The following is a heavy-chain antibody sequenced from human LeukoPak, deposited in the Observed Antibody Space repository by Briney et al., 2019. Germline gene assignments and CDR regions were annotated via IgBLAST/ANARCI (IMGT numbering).Heavy chain of an antibody. CDR3: ARDDYGGSSHFDY. V-gene: IGHV3-7*01. J-gene: IGHJ4*02. Sequence: PGGSLRLSCAASGFTFSSYWMSWVRQAPGKGLEWVANIKQDGSEKYYVDSVKGRFTISRDNAKNSLYLQMNSLRAEDTAVYYCARDDYGGSSHFDYWGQGTLVTVSS. D-gene: IGHD4-23*01. CDR1: GFTFSSYW. CDR2: IKQDGSEK.